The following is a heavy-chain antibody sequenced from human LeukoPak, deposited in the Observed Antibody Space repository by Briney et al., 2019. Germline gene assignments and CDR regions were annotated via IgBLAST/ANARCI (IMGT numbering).Heavy chain of an antibody. V-gene: IGHV4-34*01. Sequence: SETLSLTCAVYGGSFSGYYWSWIRQPPGKGLEWIGEINHSGSTNYNPSLKSRVTISVDTSKNQFSLKLSSVTAADTAVYYCARHRGGIMVRRLNWFDPWGQGTLVTVSS. CDR1: GGSFSGYY. D-gene: IGHD3-10*01. CDR2: INHSGST. CDR3: ARHRGGIMVRRLNWFDP. J-gene: IGHJ5*02.